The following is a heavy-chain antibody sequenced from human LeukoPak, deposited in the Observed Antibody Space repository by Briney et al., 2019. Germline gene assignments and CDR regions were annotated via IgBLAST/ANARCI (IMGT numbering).Heavy chain of an antibody. CDR1: SGSISSYY. V-gene: IGHV4-59*08. D-gene: IGHD6-19*01. CDR2: ISYTGNT. Sequence: KPSETLSLTCTISSGSISSYYWPWIRQPPGKGLEWLGYISYTGNTNYNPSLKNRVTISPDTSKNHFFLKLTSVTAADTAMYYCARHLTTGWRSYFDSWGQGTLVTVSS. J-gene: IGHJ4*02. CDR3: ARHLTTGWRSYFDS.